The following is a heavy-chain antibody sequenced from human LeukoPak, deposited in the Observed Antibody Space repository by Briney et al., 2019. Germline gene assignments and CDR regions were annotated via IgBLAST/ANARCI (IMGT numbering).Heavy chain of an antibody. V-gene: IGHV4-34*01. CDR1: GGSFSGYY. CDR2: INHSGST. J-gene: IGHJ3*02. CDR3: ARSSVATDDAFDI. D-gene: IGHD5-12*01. Sequence: SETLSLTCAVYGGSFSGYYWSWIRQPPGKGLEWIGEINHSGSTNYNPSLKSRVTISVDTSKNQFSLKLSSVTAADTAVYYCARSSVATDDAFDIWGQGTMVTVSS.